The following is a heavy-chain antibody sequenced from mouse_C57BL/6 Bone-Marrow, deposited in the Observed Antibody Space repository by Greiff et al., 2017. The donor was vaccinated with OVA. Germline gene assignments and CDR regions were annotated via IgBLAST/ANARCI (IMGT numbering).Heavy chain of an antibody. CDR2: IWWDDDK. Sequence: QVTLKVCGPGILQPSQTLSLTCSFSGFSLRTFGMGVGWIRQPSGKGLEWLAHIWWDDDKYYHPALKNRLSISQDTSKNQVFRKSANVDTAETATDYCARTSDSVRGAMDYWGQGTSVTVSS. CDR1: GFSLRTFGMG. CDR3: ARTSDSVRGAMDY. J-gene: IGHJ4*01. V-gene: IGHV8-8*01. D-gene: IGHD6-1*01.